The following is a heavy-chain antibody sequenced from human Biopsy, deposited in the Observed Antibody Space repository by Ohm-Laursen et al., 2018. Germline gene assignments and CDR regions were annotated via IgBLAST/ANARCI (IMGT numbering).Heavy chain of an antibody. CDR1: GGSVTHRNYC. CDR3: ARDFCDTTSCYPQN. J-gene: IGHJ4*02. D-gene: IGHD2-2*01. CDR2: VFYPGNT. Sequence: SDTLSLTCTVSGGSVTHRNYCWSWIRQSPGKKLEWIGYVFYPGNTNYNPSLRSRVTISVDTSKNQFSLKLSSVTAADTAVYYCARDFCDTTSCYPQNWGQGTLVTVSS. V-gene: IGHV4-61*01.